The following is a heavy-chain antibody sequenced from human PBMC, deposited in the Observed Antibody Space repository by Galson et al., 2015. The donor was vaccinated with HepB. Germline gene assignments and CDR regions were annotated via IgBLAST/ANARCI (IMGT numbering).Heavy chain of an antibody. CDR1: GFTFSTYG. V-gene: IGHV3-74*01. CDR2: INSDGSST. Sequence: SLRLSCAASGFTFSTYGMHWVRQAPGKGLVWVSRINSDGSSTTYADSVKGRFTISRDNAKNTLYLQMNSLRAEDTAVYYCARARIAVAGFDYWGQGTLVTVSS. D-gene: IGHD6-19*01. J-gene: IGHJ4*02. CDR3: ARARIAVAGFDY.